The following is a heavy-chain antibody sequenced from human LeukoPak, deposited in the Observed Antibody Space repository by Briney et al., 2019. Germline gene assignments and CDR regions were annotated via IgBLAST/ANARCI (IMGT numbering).Heavy chain of an antibody. CDR1: GFTFSSYA. CDR3: AREGDFWSGYYMY. J-gene: IGHJ4*02. D-gene: IGHD3-3*01. CDR2: TRNKANSYTT. Sequence: GGSLRLSCAASGFTFSSYAMSWVRQAPGKGLEWVGRTRNKANSYTTEYAASVKGRFTISRDDSKNSLYLQMNSLKTEGTAVYYCAREGDFWSGYYMYWGQGTLVTVSS. V-gene: IGHV3-72*01.